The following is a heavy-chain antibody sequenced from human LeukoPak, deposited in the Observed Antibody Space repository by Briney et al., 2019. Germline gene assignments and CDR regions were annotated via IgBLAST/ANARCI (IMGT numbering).Heavy chain of an antibody. Sequence: GGSLRLSCAASGFTFSSYSMNWVRQAPGKGLEWVSSISSSSSYIYYADSVKGRFTISRDNAKNSLYLQMNSLRAEDTAVYYCARGGYSYAPDFDYWGQGTLVTVSS. CDR3: ARGGYSYAPDFDY. V-gene: IGHV3-21*01. CDR2: ISSSSSYI. D-gene: IGHD5-18*01. CDR1: GFTFSSYS. J-gene: IGHJ4*02.